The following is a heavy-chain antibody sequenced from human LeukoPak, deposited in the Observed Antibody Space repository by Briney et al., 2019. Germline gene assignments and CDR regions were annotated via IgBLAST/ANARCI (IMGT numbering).Heavy chain of an antibody. Sequence: PGGSLRLSCEASGFTFSSYAMNWVRQAPGKGLEWVSYISGSSSSITYADSVKGRFTSSRDNAKNSLYLQMNSLRAEDTAVYYCARDRVGATEFGYWGQGTLVTVSS. CDR1: GFTFSSYA. CDR3: ARDRVGATEFGY. J-gene: IGHJ4*02. D-gene: IGHD1-26*01. CDR2: ISGSSSSI. V-gene: IGHV3-48*04.